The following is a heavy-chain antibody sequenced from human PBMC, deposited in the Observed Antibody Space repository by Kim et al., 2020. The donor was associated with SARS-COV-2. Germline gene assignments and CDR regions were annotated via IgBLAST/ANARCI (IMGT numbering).Heavy chain of an antibody. J-gene: IGHJ4*02. D-gene: IGHD3-9*01. CDR3: ARTSTGDY. CDR2: GKT. Sequence: GKTNYEQKFQGRVTMTTDTSTTTIYMELRSLRSDDTAVYYCARTSTGDYWGQGTLVTVSS. V-gene: IGHV1-18*01.